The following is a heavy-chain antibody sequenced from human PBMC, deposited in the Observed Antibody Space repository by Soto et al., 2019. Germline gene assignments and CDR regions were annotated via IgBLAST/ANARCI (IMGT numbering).Heavy chain of an antibody. CDR1: GFSLSNARMG. Sequence: QVTLKESGPVLVKPTETLTLTCTVSGFSLSNARMGVSWIRQPPGKALEWLEHIFSNDENSYNTSLKSRLTISKDTSKSPVVLTMTNMDPVDTATYYCARIIQVPSGFLEWLTIVDYWGQGTLVTVSS. CDR2: IFSNDEN. D-gene: IGHD3-3*01. CDR3: ARIIQVPSGFLEWLTIVDY. J-gene: IGHJ4*02. V-gene: IGHV2-26*01.